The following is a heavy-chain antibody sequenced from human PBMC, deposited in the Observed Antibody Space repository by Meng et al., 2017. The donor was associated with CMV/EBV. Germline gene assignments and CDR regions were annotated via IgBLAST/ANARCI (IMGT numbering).Heavy chain of an antibody. J-gene: IGHJ4*02. CDR2: ISYDGSNK. CDR3: AREEGDC. Sequence: GGSLRLSCAASGFTFSSYAMHWVRQAPGKGLEWVAVISYDGSNKYYADSVKGRFTISRDNCKNTLYLQMNSLRAEDTAVYYCAREEGDCWGQGTLVTVSS. V-gene: IGHV3-30*04. CDR1: GFTFSSYA.